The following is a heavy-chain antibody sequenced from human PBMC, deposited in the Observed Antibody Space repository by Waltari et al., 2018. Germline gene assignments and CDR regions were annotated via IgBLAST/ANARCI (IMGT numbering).Heavy chain of an antibody. CDR3: ARSRVLGYCSGGSCYHYYYYGMDV. Sequence: QLQLQESGPGLVKPSETLSLTCTVSGGSISSSSYYWGWIRQPPGKGLEWIGSIYYSGITYSNPSLKSRVTISVDTSKNQFSLKLSSVTAADTAVYYCARSRVLGYCSGGSCYHYYYYGMDVWGQGTTVTVSS. CDR1: GGSISSSSYY. V-gene: IGHV4-39*01. D-gene: IGHD2-15*01. CDR2: IYYSGIT. J-gene: IGHJ6*02.